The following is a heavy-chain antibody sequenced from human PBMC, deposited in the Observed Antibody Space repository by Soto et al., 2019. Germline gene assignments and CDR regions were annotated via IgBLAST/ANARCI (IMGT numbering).Heavy chain of an antibody. CDR1: GYTFTSSA. J-gene: IGHJ4*02. Sequence: QVQLVQSGAEVKKPGASVKVSCKASGYTFTSSAIQWGRQASGQRLEWMGWVSGDSGNTKYSQKFQGRVTITRDTSARTAYMELTSLTSEDTAVYYCATTAYSSGWADYWGQGTPVTVSS. V-gene: IGHV1-3*01. D-gene: IGHD6-19*01. CDR2: VSGDSGNT. CDR3: ATTAYSSGWADY.